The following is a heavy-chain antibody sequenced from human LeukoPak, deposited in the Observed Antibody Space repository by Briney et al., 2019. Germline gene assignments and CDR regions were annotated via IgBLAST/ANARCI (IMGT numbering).Heavy chain of an antibody. CDR2: TIPVVGTT. CDR3: ARDYYGSGTYYKPFDY. D-gene: IGHD3-10*01. J-gene: IGHJ4*02. Sequence: SVRVSCKASGGTFSSYGMSWVRQAPGQGLEWMGGTIPVVGTTNYAEKVKGRVTITGDEYKSTAYMELSSLRSEDTAVYYCARDYYGSGTYYKPFDYWGQGTLVTVSS. CDR1: GGTFSSYG. V-gene: IGHV1-69*13.